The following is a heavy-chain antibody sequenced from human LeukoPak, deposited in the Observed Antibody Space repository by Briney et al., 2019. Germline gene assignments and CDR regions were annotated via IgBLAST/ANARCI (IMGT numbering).Heavy chain of an antibody. D-gene: IGHD3-3*01. J-gene: IGHJ6*02. Sequence: ASVKVSCKASGYTFTDYYMHWVRQAPGQGLEWMGRITPNSGDTNYAQKLQGRVTMTTDTSTSTAYMELRSLRSDDTAVYYCARDRRFLEWLDYYYYGMDVWGQGTTVTVSS. CDR2: ITPNSGDT. CDR1: GYTFTDYY. CDR3: ARDRRFLEWLDYYYYGMDV. V-gene: IGHV1-2*06.